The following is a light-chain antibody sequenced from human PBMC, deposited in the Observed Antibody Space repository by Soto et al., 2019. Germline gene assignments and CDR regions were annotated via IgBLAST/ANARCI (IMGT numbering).Light chain of an antibody. Sequence: QSALTQPPSASGSPGQSVTISCTGTSSDVGGYNYVSWYQQHPGKAPKLMIYEVSKRPSGFPDRFSGSKSGNTASLTVSGLQAEADADYYCSSYAGSNNLVFGGGTKLTVL. CDR1: SSDVGGYNY. J-gene: IGLJ2*01. V-gene: IGLV2-8*01. CDR3: SSYAGSNNLV. CDR2: EVS.